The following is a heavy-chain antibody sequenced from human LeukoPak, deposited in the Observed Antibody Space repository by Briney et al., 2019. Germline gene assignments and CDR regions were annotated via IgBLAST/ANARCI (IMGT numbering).Heavy chain of an antibody. CDR3: ARELHVERDDY. D-gene: IGHD1-1*01. J-gene: IGHJ4*02. CDR2: ISANDGKI. Sequence: ASVEVSRKASGFVFTGYGFTWVRQAPGQGLEWMGWISANDGKIHYSERHQGRMTMSTDTVTSTVYMELRSLRSDDTAVYYCARELHVERDDYWGQGTLVTVSS. CDR1: GFVFTGYG. V-gene: IGHV1-18*01.